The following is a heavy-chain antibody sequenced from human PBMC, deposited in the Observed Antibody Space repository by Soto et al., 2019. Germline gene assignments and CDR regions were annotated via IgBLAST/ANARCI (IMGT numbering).Heavy chain of an antibody. Sequence: EVQLVESGGGLVQPGRSLRLSCAASGFRFDDYGMQWVRQVPGKGLEWVSGISYYSGSIGYADSVKGRFTISRDNAKNSLYLQMSSRRAEDTAWYYCAKSMGGTANGMDVWGQGTTVTVSS. J-gene: IGHJ6*02. CDR1: GFRFDDYG. CDR2: ISYYSGSI. D-gene: IGHD2-15*01. CDR3: AKSMGGTANGMDV. V-gene: IGHV3-9*01.